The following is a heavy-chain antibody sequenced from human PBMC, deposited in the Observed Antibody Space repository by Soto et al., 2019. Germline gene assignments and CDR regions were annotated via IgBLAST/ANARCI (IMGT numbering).Heavy chain of an antibody. CDR1: GFMFSTYD. Sequence: VGSLRLSCAASGFMFSTYDLNWVRQAPGKGLECVSAISGSGSKTYYADSVKGRFTISRDNSKNTLYLQMNSLRAEDTAVYYCAKEGLLLRKTYWGQGTLVTVSS. J-gene: IGHJ4*02. CDR2: ISGSGSKT. V-gene: IGHV3-23*01. D-gene: IGHD3-22*01. CDR3: AKEGLLLRKTY.